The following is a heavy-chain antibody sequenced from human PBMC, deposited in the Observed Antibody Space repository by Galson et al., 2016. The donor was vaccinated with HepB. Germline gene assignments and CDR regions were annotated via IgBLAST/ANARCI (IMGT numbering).Heavy chain of an antibody. D-gene: IGHD2-2*01. CDR3: AKDIVTLTYFGVGVYPYFYGIDI. CDR1: GFTFDDST. V-gene: IGHV3-43*01. J-gene: IGHJ6*02. Sequence: SLRLSCAASGFTFDDSTMHWVRQGPGKGLEWVSVISWDGASTHYADAVKGRFTVSRDNSRNSLYLQMNSLRIEDTALYYCAKDIVTLTYFGVGVYPYFYGIDIWGQGTTVTVSS. CDR2: ISWDGAST.